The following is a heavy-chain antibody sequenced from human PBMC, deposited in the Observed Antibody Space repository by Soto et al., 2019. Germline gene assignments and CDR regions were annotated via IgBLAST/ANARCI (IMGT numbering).Heavy chain of an antibody. D-gene: IGHD3-3*01. J-gene: IGHJ3*02. CDR1: GYPVTAYY. Sequence: QLHLVQSGAVVKKPGASVTVSCSASGYPVTAYYMHWVRQAPGRGLEWMGGINPATGAAKYTQTFQGRVTMTRDTSAITVFIGLRGLTSEDTAVFYCARGGGVGVAGSAAFDMWGQWTLVTVSS. V-gene: IGHV1-2*02. CDR3: ARGGGVGVAGSAAFDM. CDR2: INPATGAA.